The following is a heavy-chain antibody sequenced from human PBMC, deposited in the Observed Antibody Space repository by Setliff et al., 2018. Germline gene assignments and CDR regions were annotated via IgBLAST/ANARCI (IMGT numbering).Heavy chain of an antibody. D-gene: IGHD3-10*01. V-gene: IGHV4-59*12. CDR2: IYHNGNT. J-gene: IGHJ4*02. CDR3: AASRAYTGAVEEWFLPKTFDF. CDR1: GGSISPYF. Sequence: SETLSLTCTVSGGSISPYFWSWIRQPPGKGLEWIGYIYHNGNTNFNPSLKTRVSMSVDTSKNQIALNLKPVTAAAAALSYCAASRAYTGAVEEWFLPKTFDFWGQGSLVTVSS.